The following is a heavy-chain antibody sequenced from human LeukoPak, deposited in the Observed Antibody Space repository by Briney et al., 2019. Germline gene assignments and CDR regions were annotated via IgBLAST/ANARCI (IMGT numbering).Heavy chain of an antibody. V-gene: IGHV4-38-2*02. J-gene: IGHJ4*02. CDR2: IYHSGST. Sequence: PSETLSLTCTVSGYSISSGYYWGWIRQPPGKGLEWIGSIYHSGSTYYNPSLKSRVTISVDTSKNQFSLKLSSVTAADTAVYYCARPQGGYLFDYWGQGTLVTVSS. CDR1: GYSISSGYY. CDR3: ARPQGGYLFDY. D-gene: IGHD3-22*01.